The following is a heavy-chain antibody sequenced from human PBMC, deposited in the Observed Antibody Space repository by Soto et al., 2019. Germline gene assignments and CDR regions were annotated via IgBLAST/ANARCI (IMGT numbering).Heavy chain of an antibody. V-gene: IGHV3-23*01. CDR1: GFILSSSA. CDR3: ARDRGDGMSLDPRHNHYYYGMDV. J-gene: IGHJ6*02. Sequence: EVQVLESGGGVVQAGGSLRLSCVASGFILSSSAMSWVRQAPGKGLEWVSAISSGGTSTYYADSVKGRFTISGDSSKNTVYLQMTSLRAEDTAVYYWARDRGDGMSLDPRHNHYYYGMDVWGQGTTVTVSS. CDR2: ISSGGTST. D-gene: IGHD4-17*01.